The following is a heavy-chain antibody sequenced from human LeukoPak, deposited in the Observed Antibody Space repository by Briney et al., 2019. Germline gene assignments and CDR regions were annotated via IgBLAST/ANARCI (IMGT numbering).Heavy chain of an antibody. CDR2: IYPDDSNT. J-gene: IGHJ6*03. CDR3: ARQGAAGKYYYYYMDV. D-gene: IGHD6-13*01. Sequence: GESLKISCQGSGYNFPIYWIGWVRQMPGQGLEWMGIIYPDDSNTIYGPSFQGQVTISADRSINTAYLEWSSLKASDTAIYYCARQGAAGKYYYYYMDVWGKGTTVTVSS. CDR1: GYNFPIYW. V-gene: IGHV5-51*01.